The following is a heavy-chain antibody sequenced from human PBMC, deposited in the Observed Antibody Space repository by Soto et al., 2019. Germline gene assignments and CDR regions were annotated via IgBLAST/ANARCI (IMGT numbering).Heavy chain of an antibody. J-gene: IGHJ5*02. V-gene: IGHV3-23*01. Sequence: GGSLRLSCAASGFTFSSYGMHWVRQAPGKGLEWVSAISGSGGSTYYADSVKGRFTISRDNSKNTLYLQMNSLRAEDTAVYYCAKGLTTVLQNWLDPWGQGTLVTVSS. CDR1: GFTFSSYG. CDR2: ISGSGGST. D-gene: IGHD4-4*01. CDR3: AKGLTTVLQNWLDP.